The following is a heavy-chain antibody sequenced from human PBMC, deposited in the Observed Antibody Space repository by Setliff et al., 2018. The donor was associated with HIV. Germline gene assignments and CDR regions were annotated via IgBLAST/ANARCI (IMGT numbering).Heavy chain of an antibody. CDR2: FDPQDGKT. CDR3: ARASSSWRRSYNADY. CDR1: GYNLKSHD. Sequence: SVKVSCKASGYNLKSHDINWVRQAPGKGLEWMGYFDPQDGKTIYAQKFQGRVTITADESTSTAYMELSSLRSEDTAVYYCARASSSWRRSYNADYWGQGTLVTVSS. V-gene: IGHV1-69*13. D-gene: IGHD6-13*01. J-gene: IGHJ4*02.